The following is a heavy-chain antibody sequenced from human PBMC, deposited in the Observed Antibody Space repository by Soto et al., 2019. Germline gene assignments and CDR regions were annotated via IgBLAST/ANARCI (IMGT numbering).Heavy chain of an antibody. CDR1: GFTFSDYY. D-gene: IGHD4-17*01. V-gene: IGHV3-11*06. CDR3: ARDKGSVYYGMDV. Sequence: GGSLRLSCAASGFTFSDYYMSWIRQAPGKGLEWVSYISSSSSYTNYADSVKGRFTISRDNAKNSLYLQMNSLRAEDTAVYYCARDKGSVYYGMDVWGQGTTVTVS. J-gene: IGHJ6*02. CDR2: ISSSSSYT.